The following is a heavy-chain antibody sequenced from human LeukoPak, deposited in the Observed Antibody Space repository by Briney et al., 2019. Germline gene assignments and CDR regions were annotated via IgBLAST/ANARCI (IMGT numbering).Heavy chain of an antibody. D-gene: IGHD3-10*01. CDR3: AMPGRYYGSGSYSPFDY. J-gene: IGHJ4*02. V-gene: IGHV3-23*01. CDR1: GFTFSSCT. Sequence: GGSLRLSCAASGFTFSSCTMNWVRQAPGKGLEWVSAISGSGGSTYYADSVKGRFTISRDNSKNTLYLQMNSLRAEDTAVYYCAMPGRYYGSGSYSPFDYWGQGTLVTVSS. CDR2: ISGSGGST.